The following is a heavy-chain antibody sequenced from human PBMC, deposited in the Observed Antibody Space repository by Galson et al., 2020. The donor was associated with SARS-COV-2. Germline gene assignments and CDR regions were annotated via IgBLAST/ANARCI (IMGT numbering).Heavy chain of an antibody. V-gene: IGHV3-33*06. CDR1: GFTFSSYG. CDR3: AKDLAVAENINDY. D-gene: IGHD6-19*01. CDR2: IWYDGSNK. J-gene: IGHJ4*02. Sequence: QAGGSLRLSCAASGFTFSSYGMHWVRQAPGKGLEWVAAIWYDGSNKYYADSVKGRFTISRDNSKNTLYLQMNSLRAEDTAVYYCAKDLAVAENINDYWGQGTLVTVSS.